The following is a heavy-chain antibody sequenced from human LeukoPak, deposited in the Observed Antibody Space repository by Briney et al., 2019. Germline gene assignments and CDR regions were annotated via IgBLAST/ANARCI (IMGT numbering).Heavy chain of an antibody. D-gene: IGHD3-9*01. CDR3: ARGGLFSTDNWFDP. V-gene: IGHV4-59*01. J-gene: IGHJ5*02. Sequence: SETLSLTCTVSGGSISTYCWNWIRQPPGKGLEWIGYVYYTGYTNYDPSLKSRVTISLDTSKNQFSLKVSSVTAADTAVYYCARGGLFSTDNWFDPWGQGTLVTVSS. CDR2: VYYTGYT. CDR1: GGSISTYC.